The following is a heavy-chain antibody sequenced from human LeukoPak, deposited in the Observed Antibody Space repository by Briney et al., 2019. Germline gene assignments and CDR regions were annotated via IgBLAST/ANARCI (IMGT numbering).Heavy chain of an antibody. J-gene: IGHJ4*02. CDR3: AGCSGGVSLAFGRFDY. Sequence: GASVKVSCKVSGYTLTELSMHWVRQAPGKGLEWMGGFDPEDGETIYAQKFQGRVTMTEDTSTDTAYMELSSLRSEDTAVYYCAGCSGGVSLAFGRFDYWGQGTLVAVSS. V-gene: IGHV1-24*01. D-gene: IGHD2-15*01. CDR1: GYTLTELS. CDR2: FDPEDGET.